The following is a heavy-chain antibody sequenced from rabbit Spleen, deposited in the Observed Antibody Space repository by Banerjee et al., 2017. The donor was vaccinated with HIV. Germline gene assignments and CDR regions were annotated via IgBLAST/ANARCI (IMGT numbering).Heavy chain of an antibody. D-gene: IGHD4-1*01. Sequence: QLEESGGDLVQPGGSLTLSCKASGFDFINYYISWVRQAPGKGLEWIGIIYAAKGSTDYASWVNGRFTISSDNAQSTVDLKMTSLTAADTATYFCARAIVPWLGLTRLDLWGPGTLVTVS. CDR1: GFDFINYY. V-gene: IGHV1S7*01. CDR3: ARAIVPWLGLTRLDL. CDR2: IYAAKGST. J-gene: IGHJ3*01.